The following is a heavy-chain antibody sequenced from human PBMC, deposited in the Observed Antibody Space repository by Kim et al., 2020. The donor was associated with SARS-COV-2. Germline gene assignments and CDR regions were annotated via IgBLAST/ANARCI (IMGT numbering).Heavy chain of an antibody. D-gene: IGHD3-3*02. Sequence: GGSLRLSCAASEFTFSRYSMNWVRQAPGKGLEWVSTISRNSDYIYYADSVEGRFTISRDNAKNSLYLQMNSLRADDTAMYYCARDLSIGRPGGFDYWGQG. J-gene: IGHJ4*02. CDR1: EFTFSRYS. CDR2: ISRNSDYI. V-gene: IGHV3-21*01. CDR3: ARDLSIGRPGGFDY.